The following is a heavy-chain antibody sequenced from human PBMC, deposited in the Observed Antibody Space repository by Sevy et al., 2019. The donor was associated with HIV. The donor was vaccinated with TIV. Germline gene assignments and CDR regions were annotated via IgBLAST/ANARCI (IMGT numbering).Heavy chain of an antibody. J-gene: IGHJ4*02. CDR1: GGTFSSYA. Sequence: SVKVSCKASGGTFSSYAISWVRQAPGQGLEWMGGIIPIFGTANYAQKFQGRVTITADESTSTAYMELSSLRSEGTAVYYCARDALYYYDSSGYYVGDYWGQGTLVTVSS. CDR2: IIPIFGTA. D-gene: IGHD3-22*01. V-gene: IGHV1-69*13. CDR3: ARDALYYYDSSGYYVGDY.